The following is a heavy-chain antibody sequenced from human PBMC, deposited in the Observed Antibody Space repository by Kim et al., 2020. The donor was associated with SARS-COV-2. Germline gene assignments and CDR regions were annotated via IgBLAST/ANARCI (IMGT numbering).Heavy chain of an antibody. CDR1: GGSISSYY. V-gene: IGHV4-59*01. D-gene: IGHD2-2*01. CDR2: IYYSGST. J-gene: IGHJ4*02. Sequence: SQTLSLTCTVSGGSISSYYWSWIRQPPGKGLEWIGYIYYSGSTNYNPSLKSRVTISLDTSKKQFSLKLSSVSAADTAVYYCARTNRGVTSCFDYWGLGTL. CDR3: ARTNRGVTSCFDY.